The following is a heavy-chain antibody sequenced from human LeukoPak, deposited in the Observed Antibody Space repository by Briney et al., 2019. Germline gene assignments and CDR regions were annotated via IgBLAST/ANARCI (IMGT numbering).Heavy chain of an antibody. CDR2: INPNSGGT. CDR1: GYTFTGYY. CDR3: ARVRGYLEWLPEYDY. D-gene: IGHD3-3*01. V-gene: IGHV1-2*02. Sequence: ASVKVSCKASGYTFTGYYMHWVRQAPGQGLEWMGWINPNSGGTNYAQRFQGRVTMTRDTSISTAYMELSRLRSDDTAVYYCARVRGYLEWLPEYDYWGQGTLVTVSS. J-gene: IGHJ4*02.